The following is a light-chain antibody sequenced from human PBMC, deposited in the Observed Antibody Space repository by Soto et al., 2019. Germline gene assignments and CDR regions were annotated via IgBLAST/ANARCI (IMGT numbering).Light chain of an antibody. CDR3: QQYYSTPIT. J-gene: IGKJ5*01. V-gene: IGKV4-1*01. CDR1: QSVLYTSSGRKY. CDR2: WAS. Sequence: DIVLTQSPDSLAVSLGEAATINCKSSQSVLYTSSGRKYLAWYQQKADQPPKLLIHWASTRDSEVPDRFSGSGSATDFTLTISSLQAEDVAVYYCQQYYSTPITFGQGTRLEIK.